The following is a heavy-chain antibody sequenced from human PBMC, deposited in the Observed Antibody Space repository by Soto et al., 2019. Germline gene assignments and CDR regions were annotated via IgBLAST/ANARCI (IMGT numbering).Heavy chain of an antibody. CDR3: TRAKDRFGELYYYYGMDV. V-gene: IGHV3-49*05. CDR2: IRSKAYGGTT. Sequence: EVQLVESGGGLVKPGRSLRLSCTASGFTFGDYAMSWFRQAPGKGLEWVGFIRSKAYGGTTEYAASVKGRFTISRDDSKSIAYLQMNSLKTEDTAVYYCTRAKDRFGELYYYYGMDVWGQGTTVTVSS. J-gene: IGHJ6*02. D-gene: IGHD3-10*01. CDR1: GFTFGDYA.